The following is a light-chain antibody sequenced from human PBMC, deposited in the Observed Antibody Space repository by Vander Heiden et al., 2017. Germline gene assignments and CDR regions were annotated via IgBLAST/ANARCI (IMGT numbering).Light chain of an antibody. CDR3: AAWDDSLNGRV. Sequence: QSVLTQPPSASGTPGQRVTISCSGSSSNIGSNAVNWYQQFPGTAPKLLIYGINQRPSGVPDRFSASKFGTSASLAISGLQSEDEADYYCAAWDDSLNGRVFGGGTKLTVL. V-gene: IGLV1-44*01. CDR2: GIN. J-gene: IGLJ3*02. CDR1: SSNIGSNA.